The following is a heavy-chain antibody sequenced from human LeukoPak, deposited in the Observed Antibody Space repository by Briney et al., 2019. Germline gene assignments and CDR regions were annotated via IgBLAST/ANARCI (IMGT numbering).Heavy chain of an antibody. J-gene: IGHJ4*02. CDR1: GYTFSNYD. CDR2: MNPNSGDT. D-gene: IGHD6-19*01. Sequence: ASVKVSCKASGYTFSNYDIEWVRQAAGQGLEWMGWMNPNSGDTGHAQKFQGRLTMTRNTSITTAYMELSSLRYEDTAVYYCVRDGSGEDYWGQGTLVTVSS. CDR3: VRDGSGEDY. V-gene: IGHV1-8*01.